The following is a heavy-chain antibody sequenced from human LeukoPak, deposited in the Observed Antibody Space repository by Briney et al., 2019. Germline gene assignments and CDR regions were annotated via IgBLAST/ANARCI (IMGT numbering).Heavy chain of an antibody. CDR1: GFTFSNAW. J-gene: IGHJ5*02. CDR2: IKSKTDGGTT. V-gene: IGHV3-15*01. CDR3: VPDILTGYWGNWFDP. D-gene: IGHD3-9*01. Sequence: GGSLRLSCAASGFTFSNAWMSWVRQAPGKWLEWVGRIKSKTDGGTTDYAAPVKGRFTISRDDSKNTLYLQMNSLKTEDTSVSYCVPDILTGYWGNWFDPWGQGILVTVSS.